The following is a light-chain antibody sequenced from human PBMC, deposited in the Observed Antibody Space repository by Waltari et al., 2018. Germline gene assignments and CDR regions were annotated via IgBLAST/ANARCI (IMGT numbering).Light chain of an antibody. CDR1: SPQVRRSS. CDR3: AGWDGSLNGYV. CDR2: NKN. V-gene: IGLV1-44*01. J-gene: IGLJ1*01. Sequence: QSVLTQPPSASGTPGQRVTISCSRSSPQVRRSSLNWYQQPPGTAPKLLIYNKNQRPSGVPDRFSGSKYGTSAFLAISGLQSEDEADYYCAGWDGSLNGYVFGAATKVTVL.